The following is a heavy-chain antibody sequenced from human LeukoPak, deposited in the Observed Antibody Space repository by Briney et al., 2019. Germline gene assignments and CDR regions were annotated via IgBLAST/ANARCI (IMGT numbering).Heavy chain of an antibody. Sequence: SETLSLTCTVSGGSISSSSYYWGWIRQPPGKGLEWIGSIYYSGSTYYNPSLKSRVTISVDTSKNQFSLKLSSVTAADTAVYYCARYPRGTMVRGVIDDAFDIWGQGTMVTVSS. CDR2: IYYSGST. V-gene: IGHV4-39*07. CDR1: GGSISSSSYY. CDR3: ARYPRGTMVRGVIDDAFDI. J-gene: IGHJ3*02. D-gene: IGHD3-10*01.